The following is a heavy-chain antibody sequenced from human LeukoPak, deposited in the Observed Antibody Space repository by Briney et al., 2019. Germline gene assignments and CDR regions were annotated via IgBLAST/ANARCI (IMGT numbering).Heavy chain of an antibody. J-gene: IGHJ4*02. V-gene: IGHV4-30-2*01. CDR1: GGSISSGGYY. Sequence: SQTLSLTCTVSGGSISSGGYYWSWIRQPPGKGLEWIGYIYHSGSTYYNPSLKSRVTISVDRSKNQFSLKLSSVTAADTAVYYCARSRRGYCSSTSCYGDPDYWGQGTLVTVSS. D-gene: IGHD2-2*01. CDR2: IYHSGST. CDR3: ARSRRGYCSSTSCYGDPDY.